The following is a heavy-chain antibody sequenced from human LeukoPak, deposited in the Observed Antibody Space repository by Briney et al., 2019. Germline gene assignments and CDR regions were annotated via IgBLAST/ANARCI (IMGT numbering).Heavy chain of an antibody. J-gene: IGHJ3*02. CDR1: GYTFTSYG. Sequence: ASVKVSCKASGYTFTSYGISWVRQAPGQGLEWMGWISAYNGNTNYAQKLQGRVTMTTDTSTSTAYMELRSLRSDDTAVYYGARGTTVSFYLGDAYDIWGQGTMVTVSS. D-gene: IGHD4-17*01. CDR3: ARGTTVSFYLGDAYDI. V-gene: IGHV1-18*01. CDR2: ISAYNGNT.